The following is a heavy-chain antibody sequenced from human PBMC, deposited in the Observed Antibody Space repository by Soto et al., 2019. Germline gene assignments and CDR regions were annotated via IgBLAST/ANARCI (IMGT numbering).Heavy chain of an antibody. J-gene: IGHJ4*02. Sequence: GGSLRLSCAASGFTFNKYWMGWVRKAPGKGLECVANINQDGSDEYYVDSVRGRFTISRDNIKKSLYLQMDSLRGEDTAVYDCCRGTGSFDYWGQGTLVTVSS. CDR2: INQDGSDE. V-gene: IGHV3-7*01. CDR1: GFTFNKYW. CDR3: CRGTGSFDY.